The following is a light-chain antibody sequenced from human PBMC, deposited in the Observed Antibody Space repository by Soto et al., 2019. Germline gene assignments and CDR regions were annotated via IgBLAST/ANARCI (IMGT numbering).Light chain of an antibody. CDR1: RSSVGSNA. J-gene: IGLJ1*01. Sequence: QSVLTQTPSASGTPGQRVTISCSGSRSSVGSNAVNWYQQLPGTAPKVLIYSNNQRPAGVPDRFSGSKSGTSASLAISGLQSEDEADYYCATWDDSLNSDVFGTGTKLTVL. CDR3: ATWDDSLNSDV. CDR2: SNN. V-gene: IGLV1-44*01.